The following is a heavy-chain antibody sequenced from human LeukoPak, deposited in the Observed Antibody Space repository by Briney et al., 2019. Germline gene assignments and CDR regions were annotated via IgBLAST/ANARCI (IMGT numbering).Heavy chain of an antibody. D-gene: IGHD6-13*01. CDR3: ATSTAAAGTD. Sequence: TGGSLRLSCAASGFTFSSYSMNWVRQAPGKGLEWVSSISSSSSYIYYADSVKGRFTISRDNAKNSLYLQMNSLRAEDTAIYYCATSTAAAGTDWGQGTLVTVSS. J-gene: IGHJ4*02. CDR2: ISSSSSYI. CDR1: GFTFSSYS. V-gene: IGHV3-21*04.